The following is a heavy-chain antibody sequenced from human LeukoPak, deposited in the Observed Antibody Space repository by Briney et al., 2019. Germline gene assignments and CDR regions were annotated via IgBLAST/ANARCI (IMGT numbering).Heavy chain of an antibody. CDR3: AKDLSLRSSDWYPGFDS. V-gene: IGHV3-30-3*01. J-gene: IGHJ4*02. Sequence: GGSLRLSCAASGFTFNDYAMYWVRQTPGKGLEWVTLISYDGYDKSYADSVRGRFTISTDNSKNTLYLQMNSLRAEDTAVYYCAKDLSLRSSDWYPGFDSWGQGTLVTVSS. CDR1: GFTFNDYA. D-gene: IGHD6-19*01. CDR2: ISYDGYDK.